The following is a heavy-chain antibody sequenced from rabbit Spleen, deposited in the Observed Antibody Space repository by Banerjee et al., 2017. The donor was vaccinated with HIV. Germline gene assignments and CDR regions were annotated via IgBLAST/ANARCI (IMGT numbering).Heavy chain of an antibody. CDR2: INAVTGNA. CDR3: ARDGTGGSYFAL. CDR1: GFSFSTSYW. J-gene: IGHJ4*01. V-gene: IGHV1S40*01. Sequence: QSLEESGGDLVKPGASLTLTCTASGFSFSTSYWICWVRQAPGKGLEWIACINAVTGNAVYASWAKGRFPFSKTTSTTVTLQMTSLTAADTATYFCARDGTGGSYFALWGPGTLVTVS. D-gene: IGHD8-1*01.